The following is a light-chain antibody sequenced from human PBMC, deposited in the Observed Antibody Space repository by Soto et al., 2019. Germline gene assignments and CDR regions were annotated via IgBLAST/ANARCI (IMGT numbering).Light chain of an antibody. J-gene: IGLJ1*01. CDR3: SSYTSSSTGV. Sequence: CVLTQPASVSGAAVHSISITCTGTSSDVGGYNYVSWYQQHPGKAPKLMIYDVSNRPSGVSNRFSGSKSGNTASLTISGLQAEDEADYYCSSYTSSSTGVFGTGTKVTVL. V-gene: IGLV2-14*01. CDR2: DVS. CDR1: SSDVGGYNY.